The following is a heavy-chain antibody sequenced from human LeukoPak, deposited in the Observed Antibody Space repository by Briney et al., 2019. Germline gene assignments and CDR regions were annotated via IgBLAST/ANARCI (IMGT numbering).Heavy chain of an antibody. CDR3: ARDGSGSYYKGYYYYYYYMDV. CDR1: GFTFSSSA. V-gene: IGHV3-23*01. D-gene: IGHD1-26*01. J-gene: IGHJ6*03. Sequence: GGSLRLSCAASGFTFSSSAMSWVRQAPGKGLEWVSGISGSGGTSDYVDSVKGRFTISRDNAKNSLYLQMNSLRAEDTAVYYCARDGSGSYYKGYYYYYYYMDVWGKGTTVTVSS. CDR2: ISGSGGTS.